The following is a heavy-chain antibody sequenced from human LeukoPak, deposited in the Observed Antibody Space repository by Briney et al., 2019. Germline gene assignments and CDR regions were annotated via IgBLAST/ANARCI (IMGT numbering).Heavy chain of an antibody. J-gene: IGHJ4*02. CDR1: GFTFSSYS. Sequence: SGGSLRLSCAASGFTFSSYSMNWVRQAPGKGLEWVSAISGSGGSTYYADSVKGRFTISRDNSKNTLYLQMNSLRAEDTAVYYCAKVRDPSNWGWPGEDYWGQGTLVTVSS. CDR3: AKVRDPSNWGWPGEDY. V-gene: IGHV3-23*01. D-gene: IGHD7-27*01. CDR2: ISGSGGST.